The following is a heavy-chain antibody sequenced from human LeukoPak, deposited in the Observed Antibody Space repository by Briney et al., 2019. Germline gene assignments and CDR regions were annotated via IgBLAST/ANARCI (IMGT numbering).Heavy chain of an antibody. Sequence: GGSLRLSCAASGFTFDDYAMHWVRQAPGKGLEWVSGISWNSGSIGYADSVKGRFTISRDNAKNSLYLQMNSLRAEDTALYYCAKELDAFDIWGQGTVVTVSS. J-gene: IGHJ3*02. CDR3: AKELDAFDI. V-gene: IGHV3-9*01. CDR1: GFTFDDYA. CDR2: ISWNSGSI.